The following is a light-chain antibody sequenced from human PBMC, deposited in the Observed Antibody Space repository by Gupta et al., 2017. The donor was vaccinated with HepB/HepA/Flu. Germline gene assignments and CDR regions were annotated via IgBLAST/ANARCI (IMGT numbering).Light chain of an antibody. V-gene: IGLV1-40*01. Sequence: VLTQPPSVSGAPWQRVTISCTGSSSNIGAGFDVHWYQHLPGTAPKLLIYGNTNRPSGVPDRFSASKSDTSASLAITGLRAEDEADYYCQSYDSSLSAVVFGGGTKLTVL. CDR1: SSNIGAGFD. J-gene: IGLJ2*01. CDR3: QSYDSSLSAVV. CDR2: GNT.